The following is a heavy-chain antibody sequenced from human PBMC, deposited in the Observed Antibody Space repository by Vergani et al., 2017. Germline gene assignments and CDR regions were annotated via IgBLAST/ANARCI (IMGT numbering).Heavy chain of an antibody. J-gene: IGHJ6*03. CDR3: AKMCNWDDSYFYCMDV. V-gene: IGHV3-53*02. CDR1: GFSVSNNY. Sequence: EVQLVETGGGLIQPGGSLRLSCVVSGFSVSNNYMSWVRHRPGKGLEWVSFIFTGGTTYYEGSVKGRFTISRDNSKNTVHLQMNSLTAEDTAVYYCAKMCNWDDSYFYCMDVWGKGTTVTVSS. D-gene: IGHD1-1*01. CDR2: IFTGGTT.